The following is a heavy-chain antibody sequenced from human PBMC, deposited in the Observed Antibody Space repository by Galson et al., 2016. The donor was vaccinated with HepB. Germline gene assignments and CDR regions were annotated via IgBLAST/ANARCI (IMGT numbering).Heavy chain of an antibody. Sequence: LRLSCAASGFTFSHYGMHWVRQAPGKGLEWVAVISYDGSNKYSTVAVKGRFTISRDNSKNTLFLQMNSLRVEDTAVYYCAKAPNPGTTLYPLDYWGQGSLVTVSS. J-gene: IGHJ4*02. D-gene: IGHD1-7*01. CDR1: GFTFSHYG. CDR3: AKAPNPGTTLYPLDY. V-gene: IGHV3-30*18. CDR2: ISYDGSNK.